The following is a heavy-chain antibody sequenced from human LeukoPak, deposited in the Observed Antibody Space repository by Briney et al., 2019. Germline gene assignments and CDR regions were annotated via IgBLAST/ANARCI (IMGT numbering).Heavy chain of an antibody. CDR3: ARQNYGAAPLRY. J-gene: IGHJ4*02. V-gene: IGHV4-34*01. CDR1: GGSFSGYY. D-gene: IGHD4/OR15-4a*01. CDR2: INHSGRT. Sequence: PSETLSLTYAVYGGSFSGYYWSWIRQPPGKGLEWIGEINHSGRTNYNPSLKSRVTISVDTSKNQFSLKLSSVTAADTAVYYCARQNYGAAPLRYWGQGTLVTVSS.